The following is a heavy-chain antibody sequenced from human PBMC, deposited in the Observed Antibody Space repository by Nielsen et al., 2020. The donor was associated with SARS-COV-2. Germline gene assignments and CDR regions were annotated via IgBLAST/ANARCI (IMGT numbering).Heavy chain of an antibody. Sequence: GGSLRLSCAASGFTFSNFWMSWVRQAPGKGLEWVANIKHDGSEMYYVDSVKGRFTISRDNAKNSLYLQMNSLTAEDTAVYYCAKVFGNVCPYNWGQGTLVTVSS. CDR3: AKVFGNVCPYN. D-gene: IGHD3-10*02. J-gene: IGHJ4*02. V-gene: IGHV3-7*03. CDR2: IKHDGSEM. CDR1: GFTFSNFW.